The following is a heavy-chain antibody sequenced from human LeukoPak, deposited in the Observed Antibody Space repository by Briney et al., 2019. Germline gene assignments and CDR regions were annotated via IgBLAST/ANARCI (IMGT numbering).Heavy chain of an antibody. CDR1: GFTFSSNW. V-gene: IGHV3-9*01. Sequence: GGSLRLSCATSGFTFSSNWMSWVRHAPGKGLEWVSGISWNSGSIDYGDSVKGLFTISRDNAKNSLFLQMNSLRPEDTAFYYCAKAEGFFGGYYDHWGQGTLVTVSS. J-gene: IGHJ4*02. CDR2: ISWNSGSI. D-gene: IGHD4-23*01. CDR3: AKAEGFFGGYYDH.